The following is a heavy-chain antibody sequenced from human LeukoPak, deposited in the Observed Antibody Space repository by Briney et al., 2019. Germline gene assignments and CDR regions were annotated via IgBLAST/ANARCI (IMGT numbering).Heavy chain of an antibody. J-gene: IGHJ4*02. CDR2: LSGSGAGT. V-gene: IGHV3-23*01. Sequence: GGSPRLSCAASGFTFSDYASGWVRQAPGRGLEWVATLSGSGAGTYYSDSVQGRFTISRDNSKRTLFLQMNSLRAEDTAFYYCAKAELGVDTFFDYWGQGTLVTVSS. CDR1: GFTFSDYA. D-gene: IGHD3-3*01. CDR3: AKAELGVDTFFDY.